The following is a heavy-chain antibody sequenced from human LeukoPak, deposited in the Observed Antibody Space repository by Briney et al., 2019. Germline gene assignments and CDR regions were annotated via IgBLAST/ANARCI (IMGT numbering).Heavy chain of an antibody. CDR1: GFTFSSYS. V-gene: IGHV3-21*01. Sequence: GGSLRLSCAASGFTFSSYSMNWVRQAPGKGLEWVSSISSSSSYIYYADSVKGRFTISRDNAKNSLYLQMNSLRAEDTAVYYCARDRAAAADGWFDPWGQGTLVTVSS. J-gene: IGHJ5*02. CDR2: ISSSSSYI. CDR3: ARDRAAAADGWFDP. D-gene: IGHD6-13*01.